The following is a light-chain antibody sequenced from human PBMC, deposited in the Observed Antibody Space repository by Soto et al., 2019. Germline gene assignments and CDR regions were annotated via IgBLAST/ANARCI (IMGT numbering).Light chain of an antibody. J-gene: IGLJ3*02. Sequence: QSVLTQPPSVSAAPGQKVTISCSGRSSNIGINFVSWYQKLPRTAPKLLIYENERRPSGIPDRFSGSKSGTSATLAITGLQTGDEADYYCATWDATLSAAVFGGGTKLTVL. CDR1: SSNIGINF. CDR2: ENE. CDR3: ATWDATLSAAV. V-gene: IGLV1-51*02.